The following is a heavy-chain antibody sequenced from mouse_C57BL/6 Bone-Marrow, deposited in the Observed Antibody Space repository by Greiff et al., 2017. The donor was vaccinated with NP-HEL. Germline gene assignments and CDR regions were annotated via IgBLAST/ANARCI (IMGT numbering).Heavy chain of an antibody. CDR3: ARTVVATDAMDY. Sequence: QVQLQQSGPELVKPGASVKISCKASGYAFSSSWMNWVKQRPGKGLEWIGRLYPGDGDTNYNGKFKGKATLTADKSSRTAYMQLSSLTSEDSAVYFCARTVVATDAMDYWGQGTSVTVSS. D-gene: IGHD1-1*01. V-gene: IGHV1-82*01. J-gene: IGHJ4*01. CDR1: GYAFSSSW. CDR2: LYPGDGDT.